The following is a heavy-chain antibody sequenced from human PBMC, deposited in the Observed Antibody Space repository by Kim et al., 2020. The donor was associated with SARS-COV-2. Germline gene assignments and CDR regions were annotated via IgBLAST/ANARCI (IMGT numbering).Heavy chain of an antibody. CDR2: TNPSGPTT. CDR1: TSTFSSYN. CDR3: AGDPGLADTLDY. V-gene: IGHV1-46*01. Sequence: ASVKVSCKTSTSTFSSYNIHWVRQAPGQGLEWMGITNPSGPTTTYAQKFQGRVTMTSDTSTRTVYMELSSLRPEDTAVYYCAGDPGLADTLDYWGQGTLV. D-gene: IGHD3-16*01. J-gene: IGHJ4*02.